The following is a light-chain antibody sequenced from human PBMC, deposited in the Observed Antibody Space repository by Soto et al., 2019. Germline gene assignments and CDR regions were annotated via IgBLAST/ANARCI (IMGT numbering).Light chain of an antibody. J-gene: IGLJ3*02. CDR2: RDT. CDR3: ATWDDSLSGGV. V-gene: IGLV1-47*01. Sequence: QPVLTQPPSASGTPGQRVTISCSGSSSNIGRNYVYWYQQFPGTAPKLLIYRDTQRPSGVPDRFSGSKSGTSASLGISGLRSDDEADYYCATWDDSLSGGVFGGGTKVTVL. CDR1: SSNIGRNY.